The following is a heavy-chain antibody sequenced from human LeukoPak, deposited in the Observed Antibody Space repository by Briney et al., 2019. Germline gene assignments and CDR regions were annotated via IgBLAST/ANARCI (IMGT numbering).Heavy chain of an antibody. CDR3: VRDINWNYFFDY. D-gene: IGHD1-7*01. CDR2: FDPEDGET. CDR1: GYTLTELS. J-gene: IGHJ4*02. V-gene: IGHV1-24*01. Sequence: ASVKVSCKVSGYTLTELSMHWVRQAPGKGLEWMGGFDPEDGETIYAQKFQGRVTMTEDTSTDTAYMELSSLRSEDTAVYYCVRDINWNYFFDYWGLGILVTVSS.